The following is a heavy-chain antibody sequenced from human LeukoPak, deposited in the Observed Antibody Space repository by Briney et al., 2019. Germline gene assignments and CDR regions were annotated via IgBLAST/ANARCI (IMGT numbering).Heavy chain of an antibody. J-gene: IGHJ6*02. CDR2: IYYSGST. CDR1: GGSISSGGYY. CDR3: ARASVSPTYYYGMDV. V-gene: IGHV4-31*03. Sequence: PSQTLSLTCTVSGGSISSGGYYWIWIRQHPGKGLEWIGYIYYSGSTYYNPSLKGRVTISVDTSKNQFSLKLSSVTAADTAVYYCARASVSPTYYYGMDVWGQGTTVTVSS.